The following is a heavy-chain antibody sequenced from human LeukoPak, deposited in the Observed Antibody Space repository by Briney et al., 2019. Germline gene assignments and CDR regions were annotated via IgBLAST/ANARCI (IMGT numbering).Heavy chain of an antibody. D-gene: IGHD3-22*01. CDR1: GASISSTNYY. CDR3: ARSPDSDRLDY. V-gene: IGHV4-39*07. J-gene: IGHJ4*02. CDR2: IYYSVST. Sequence: SETLSLTCTVSGASISSTNYYWGWIRQTPGKGLEWIGTIYYSVSTYYNPSLKSRLSISGDTSKNQFSLKLSSVTAADTAVYYCARSPDSDRLDYWGQGTLVTVSS.